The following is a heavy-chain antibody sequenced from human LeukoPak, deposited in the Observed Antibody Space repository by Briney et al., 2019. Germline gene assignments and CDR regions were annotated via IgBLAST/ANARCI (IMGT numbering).Heavy chain of an antibody. CDR3: ARDRDYNLADSFDH. J-gene: IGHJ4*02. CDR2: INFNGDTT. Sequence: GRSLRLSCAASGFTFDEFAMHWVRQGPGKGLEWVSGINFNGDTTRYAHSVKGRFIISRGNAKKALYLQMNGLRGEDTALYYCARDRDYNLADSFDHWGQGTLVTVSS. V-gene: IGHV3-9*01. D-gene: IGHD5-24*01. CDR1: GFTFDEFA.